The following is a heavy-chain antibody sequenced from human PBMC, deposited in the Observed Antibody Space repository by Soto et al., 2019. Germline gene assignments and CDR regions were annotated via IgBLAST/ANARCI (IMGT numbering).Heavy chain of an antibody. V-gene: IGHV1-69*06. J-gene: IGHJ3*02. Sequence: QVQLVQSGAEVKKPGSSVKVSCKASGGTFSNYGISWVRQAPGEGLEWMGGIIPIFGTRNYAQKFQGRVTITADKSTSTAYMELRSLRSEDTALYYCARGSGFDNGGAFDIWGQGTMVTLSS. D-gene: IGHD3-22*01. CDR3: ARGSGFDNGGAFDI. CDR2: IIPIFGTR. CDR1: GGTFSNYG.